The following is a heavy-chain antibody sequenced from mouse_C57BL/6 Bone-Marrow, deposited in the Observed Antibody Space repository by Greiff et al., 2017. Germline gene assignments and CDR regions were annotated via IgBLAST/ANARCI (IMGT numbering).Heavy chain of an antibody. CDR2: IYPRSGNT. D-gene: IGHD1-1*02. J-gene: IGHJ3*01. CDR3: VWSAWFAY. Sequence: LVESGAELARPGASVKLSCKASGYTFTSYGISWVKQRPGQGLEWIGEIYPRSGNTSYNEKFKGKATLTADKSSSTAYMELRSLTSEDSAVYFCVWSAWFAYWGQGTLVTVSA. V-gene: IGHV1-81*01. CDR1: GYTFTSYG.